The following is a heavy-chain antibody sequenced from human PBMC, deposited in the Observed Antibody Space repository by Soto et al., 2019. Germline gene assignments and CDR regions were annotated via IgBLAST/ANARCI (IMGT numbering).Heavy chain of an antibody. D-gene: IGHD3-10*01. CDR1: GFTVSSNY. CDR3: ARDRSYGSGSYSY. J-gene: IGHJ4*02. CDR2: IYSGGST. V-gene: IGHV3-66*01. Sequence: EVQLVESGGGLVQPGGSLRLSCAASGFTVSSNYMSWVGRAPGKGLEWVSVIYSGGSTYYADSVKGRFTISRDNSKNTLYLQMNSLRAEDTAVYYCARDRSYGSGSYSYWGQGTLVTVSS.